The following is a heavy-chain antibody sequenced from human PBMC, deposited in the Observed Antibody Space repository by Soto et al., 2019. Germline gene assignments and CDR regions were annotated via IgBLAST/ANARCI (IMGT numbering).Heavy chain of an antibody. J-gene: IGHJ2*01. CDR2: IYYSGST. CDR3: TTDGNFFFFQSGDRLPNSPPGLAFPANRSFDL. V-gene: IGHV4-31*02. Sequence: GKGLERIGYIYYSGSTYYDQSLKSRVTISVDTSKNQFSLKLSSVTAAETAVYYCTTDGNFFFFQSGDRLPNSPPGLAFPANRSFDL. D-gene: IGHD3-3*01.